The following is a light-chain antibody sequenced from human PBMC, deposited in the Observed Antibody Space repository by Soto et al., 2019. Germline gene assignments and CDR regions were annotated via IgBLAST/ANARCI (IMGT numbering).Light chain of an antibody. CDR2: GAS. CDR3: QQYRSWPRT. J-gene: IGKJ1*01. CDR1: QIVGIS. V-gene: IGKV3-15*01. Sequence: EIVLTQSPATLSVSPGERVILSCRASQIVGISLAWYQQKPGQAPRLLIYGASTRATDMPGTFSGRESGTEFTLTITSLRPEDFGVYYCQQYRSWPRTFGQGTKVDIK.